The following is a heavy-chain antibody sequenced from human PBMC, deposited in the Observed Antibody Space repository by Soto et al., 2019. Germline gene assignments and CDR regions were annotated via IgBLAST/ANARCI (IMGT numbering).Heavy chain of an antibody. CDR3: AKGEYTYGLFDY. CDR2: ISGSGGST. V-gene: IGHV3-23*01. J-gene: IGHJ4*02. D-gene: IGHD5-18*01. Sequence: PGGSLRLSCAASGFTFSNYAMIWVRQAPGKGLEWISAISGSGGSTFYSDSVKGRFTISRDNSRNTLYLQMNSLRAEDTALYYCAKGEYTYGLFDYWGPGTLVTVSS. CDR1: GFTFSNYA.